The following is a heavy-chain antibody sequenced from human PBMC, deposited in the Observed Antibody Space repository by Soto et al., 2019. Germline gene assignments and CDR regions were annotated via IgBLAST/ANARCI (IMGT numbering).Heavy chain of an antibody. J-gene: IGHJ4*02. D-gene: IGHD3-9*01. CDR3: TTDPAHYYMLNGYYMLDN. CDR2: IKSKTAGGTT. V-gene: IGHV3-15*01. Sequence: EVQLVESGGGLVKPGGSLRLSCAASGFTFSNAWMRWVRQAPGKGLEWVGRIKSKTAGGTTDYAAPVKGRFTISREESKNTLNLQMNSLKTEDTAVDYCTTDPAHYYMLNGYYMLDNWGEGTMFTVSS. CDR1: GFTFSNAW.